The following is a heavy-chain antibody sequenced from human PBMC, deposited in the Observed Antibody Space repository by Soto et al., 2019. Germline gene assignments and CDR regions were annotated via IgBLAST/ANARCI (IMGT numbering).Heavy chain of an antibody. CDR3: AKDRDYPRDQFHY. D-gene: IGHD2-2*01. CDR1: GFTFSINA. Sequence: PGGSLRLSCAASGFTFSINAMRWVRQAPGKGLEWVSAISANGQGIYYADSVRGRFTISRDNSKNTVFLHMDSLRAEDTAVYYCAKDRDYPRDQFHYWGQGTLVTVSS. CDR2: ISANGQGI. V-gene: IGHV3-23*01. J-gene: IGHJ4*02.